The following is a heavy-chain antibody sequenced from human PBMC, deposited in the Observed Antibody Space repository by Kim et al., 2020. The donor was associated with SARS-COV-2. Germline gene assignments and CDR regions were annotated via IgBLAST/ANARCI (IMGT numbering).Heavy chain of an antibody. CDR2: LVTNAGVT. CDR3: GRGWFDV. D-gene: IGHD2-15*01. Sequence: GGSLRLSCAVSGFSVSSYTMTWVRQAPGKGLEWVSSLVTNAGVTYYADSVKGRFIISRDNSINTLYLQMNSLRAEDTAVYYCGRGWFDVWGQGTKVTVSP. V-gene: IGHV3-23*01. CDR1: GFSVSSYT. J-gene: IGHJ3*01.